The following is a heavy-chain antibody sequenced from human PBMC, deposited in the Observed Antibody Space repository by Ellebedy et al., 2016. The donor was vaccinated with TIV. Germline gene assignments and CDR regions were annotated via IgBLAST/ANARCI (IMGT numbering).Heavy chain of an antibody. CDR1: GFTFSSYW. CDR3: ETERIMYGMDV. Sequence: PGGSLRLSCAASGFTFSSYWMDWVRQAPGKGLEWVANIKKDGSEKYYVDSVKARFTISRDNAKNSLYLQMNSLRAEDTAVYYCETERIMYGMDVWGQGTTVTVSS. CDR2: IKKDGSEK. J-gene: IGHJ6*02. V-gene: IGHV3-7*03. D-gene: IGHD2-15*01.